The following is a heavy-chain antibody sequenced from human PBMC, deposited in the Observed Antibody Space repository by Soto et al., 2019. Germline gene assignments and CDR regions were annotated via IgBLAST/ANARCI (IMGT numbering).Heavy chain of an antibody. V-gene: IGHV1-69*06. J-gene: IGHJ5*02. CDR2: IIPIFGTA. D-gene: IGHD6-13*01. CDR3: ARGAQQLVWDNWFDP. Sequence: AASVKVSCKASGGTFSSYAISWVRQAPGQGLEWMGGIIPIFGTANYAQKFQGGVTITADKSTSTAYMELSSLRSEDTAVYYCARGAQQLVWDNWFDPWGQGTLVTVSS. CDR1: GGTFSSYA.